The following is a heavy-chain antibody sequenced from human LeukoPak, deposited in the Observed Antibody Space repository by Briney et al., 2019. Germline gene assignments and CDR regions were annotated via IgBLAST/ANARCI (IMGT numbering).Heavy chain of an antibody. Sequence: SETLSLTCAVYGGSFSGYYWSWIRQPPGKGLEWIGEINHSGSTNYNPSLKSRVTISVDTSKNQFSLKLSSVTAADTAVYYCARRVRGYCSGGSCYYVWPSGYWGQGTLVTVSS. CDR3: ARRVRGYCSGGSCYYVWPSGY. J-gene: IGHJ4*02. V-gene: IGHV4-34*01. CDR2: INHSGST. CDR1: GGSFSGYY. D-gene: IGHD2-15*01.